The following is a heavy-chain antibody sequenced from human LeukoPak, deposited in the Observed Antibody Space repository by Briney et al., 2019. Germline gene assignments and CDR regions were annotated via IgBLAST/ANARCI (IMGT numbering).Heavy chain of an antibody. V-gene: IGHV3-48*03. J-gene: IGHJ1*01. CDR2: ITGSGTTI. D-gene: IGHD2-2*01. Sequence: GGSLRLSCAASGFTFSSYEMNWVRQAPGKGLEWVPYITGSGTTIYYTDSVKGRFTISRDNAKNTLYLQMNSLRAEDTAIYYCARGYCSTTSCEYFQHWRQGTLVTVS. CDR3: ARGYCSTTSCEYFQH. CDR1: GFTFSSYE.